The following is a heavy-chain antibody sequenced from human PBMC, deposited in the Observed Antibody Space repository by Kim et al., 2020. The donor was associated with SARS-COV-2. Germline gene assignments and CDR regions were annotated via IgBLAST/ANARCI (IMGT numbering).Heavy chain of an antibody. V-gene: IGHV3-43*01. Sequence: YADSVKGRFTISRDNSKNSLYLQMNSLRTEDTALYYCAKGLDQINNWFDPWGQGTLVTVSS. D-gene: IGHD2-2*01. J-gene: IGHJ5*02. CDR3: AKGLDQINNWFDP.